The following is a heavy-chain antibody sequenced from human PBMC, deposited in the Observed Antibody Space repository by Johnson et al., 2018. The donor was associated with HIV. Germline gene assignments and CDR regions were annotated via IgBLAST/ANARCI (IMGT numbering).Heavy chain of an antibody. CDR1: GFTVSTFY. D-gene: IGHD5-24*01. CDR3: ARGCRDGYTCDAFDV. J-gene: IGHJ3*01. Sequence: VQLVESGGGVVQPGGSLRLSCAGSGFTVSTFYMTWVRQGPGKGLEWVSVIDSGGGTKYADSVTGRFTISRDNSKNTLDLQMNSLRAEDTAVYFCARGCRDGYTCDAFDVWGQGTRVTVSS. CDR2: IDSGGGT. V-gene: IGHV3-66*01.